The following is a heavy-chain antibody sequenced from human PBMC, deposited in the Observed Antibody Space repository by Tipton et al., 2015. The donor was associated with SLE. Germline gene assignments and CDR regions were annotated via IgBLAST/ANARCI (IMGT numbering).Heavy chain of an antibody. Sequence: SLRLSCAASGFTFSSYAMTWVRQAPGKGLEWVSSISGGGGTTTYADSVKGRFTISRDNSKNTLYLQMNSLRAEDTALYYCAIYDFWSSYYNGLFDHWGQGALVTVSS. J-gene: IGHJ4*02. CDR1: GFTFSSYA. V-gene: IGHV3-23*01. D-gene: IGHD3-3*01. CDR3: AIYDFWSSYYNGLFDH. CDR2: ISGGGGTT.